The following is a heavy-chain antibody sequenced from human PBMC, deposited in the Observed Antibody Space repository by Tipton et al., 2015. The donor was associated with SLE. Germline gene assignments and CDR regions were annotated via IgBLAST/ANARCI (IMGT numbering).Heavy chain of an antibody. CDR1: GFTFSSYA. J-gene: IGHJ5*02. Sequence: RSLRLSCAASGFTFSSYAMHWVRQAPDKGLEWVAVISYDGSNKYYADSVKGRFTISRDNSKNTLYLQMNSLRAEDTAVYYCASRLGSWYGIDPWGQGTLVTVSS. D-gene: IGHD6-13*01. CDR2: ISYDGSNK. V-gene: IGHV3-30*04. CDR3: ASRLGSWYGIDP.